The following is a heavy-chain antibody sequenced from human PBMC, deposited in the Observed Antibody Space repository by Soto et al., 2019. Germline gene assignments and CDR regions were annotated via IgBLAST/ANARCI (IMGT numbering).Heavy chain of an antibody. V-gene: IGHV3-53*01. D-gene: IGHD3-3*01. Sequence: GXSLRLSCTASGLHVGNNCMTWVRQTNDKGLEWVSVIYAGGTTHYVDSVKGRFTISRDDLTNTLYLQMNSLRAEDTAIYYCVRGPSDNMFRLLEWPYGDYWGQGTRVTVSS. J-gene: IGHJ4*02. CDR1: GLHVGNNC. CDR2: IYAGGTT. CDR3: VRGPSDNMFRLLEWPYGDY.